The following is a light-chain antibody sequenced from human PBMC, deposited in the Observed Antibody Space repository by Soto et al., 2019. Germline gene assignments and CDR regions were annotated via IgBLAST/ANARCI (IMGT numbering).Light chain of an antibody. CDR2: IAS. CDR3: QQSDSPPYT. CDR1: QSINSY. J-gene: IGKJ2*01. Sequence: DIQMTQSPSSLTASVGDRVTITCRASQSINSYLNWYQQKPGKAPNLLISIASSLQSGVPSRFSGSGSGTDFSLTISSLQPKDFATYYCQQSDSPPYTFGQGTKLEIK. V-gene: IGKV1-39*01.